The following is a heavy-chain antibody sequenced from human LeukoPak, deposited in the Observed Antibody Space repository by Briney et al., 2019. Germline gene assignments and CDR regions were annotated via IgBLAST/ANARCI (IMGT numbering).Heavy chain of an antibody. D-gene: IGHD2-15*01. CDR1: GGTFSSYA. CDR3: AREPCSGGSCYSV. V-gene: IGHV1-69*13. CDR2: IIPIFGTA. J-gene: IGHJ4*02. Sequence: ASVKVSCKASGGTFSSYAISWVRQAPGQGLEWMGGIIPIFGTANYAQKFQGRVTITADESTSTAYMELRSLRSDDTAVYYCAREPCSGGSCYSVWGQGTLVTVSS.